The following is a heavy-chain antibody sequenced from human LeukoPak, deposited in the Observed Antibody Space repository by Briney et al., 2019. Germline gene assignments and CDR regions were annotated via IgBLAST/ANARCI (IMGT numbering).Heavy chain of an antibody. V-gene: IGHV1-2*02. CDR2: INPNSGDT. CDR1: GYTFTGYY. D-gene: IGHD5-12*01. Sequence: EASVKVSCKASGYTFTGYYIHWVRQAPGQGLEWMGWINPNSGDTNYAQKFQGRVTMTRDTSIDTAYMELSRLRTDDTAVYYCAKNPYEYYFDYWGQGTLVTVSS. J-gene: IGHJ4*02. CDR3: AKNPYEYYFDY.